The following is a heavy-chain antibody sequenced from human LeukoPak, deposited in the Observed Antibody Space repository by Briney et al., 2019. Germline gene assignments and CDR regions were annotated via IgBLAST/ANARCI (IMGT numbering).Heavy chain of an antibody. CDR3: AKLAYDSSGSYTAYFDY. Sequence: AGGSLRLSCAASGFTFSSYAMSWVRQAPGKGLEWVSAISGSGGSTHYADSVKGRFTISRDNSKNTLYLQMNSLRAEDTAVYYCAKLAYDSSGSYTAYFDYWGQGTLSPSPQ. V-gene: IGHV3-23*01. CDR2: ISGSGGST. J-gene: IGHJ4*02. CDR1: GFTFSSYA. D-gene: IGHD3-22*01.